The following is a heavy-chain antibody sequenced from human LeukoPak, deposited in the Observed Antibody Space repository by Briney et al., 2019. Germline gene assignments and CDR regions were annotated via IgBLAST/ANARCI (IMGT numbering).Heavy chain of an antibody. Sequence: ASVKVSCKASGYTFTDSYIHWGRQAPGQGLEWMGWINPNSGGTNYAQKLQGRVTMTRDTSISTAYMGLSRLRSDDTAVYYCAAARGWYAVDFWGQGTLVTVSS. CDR2: INPNSGGT. J-gene: IGHJ4*02. CDR3: AAARGWYAVDF. V-gene: IGHV1-2*02. D-gene: IGHD6-19*01. CDR1: GYTFTDSY.